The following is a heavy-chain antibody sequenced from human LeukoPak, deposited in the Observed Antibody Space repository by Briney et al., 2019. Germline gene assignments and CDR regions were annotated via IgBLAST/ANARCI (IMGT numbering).Heavy chain of an antibody. Sequence: GGSLRLSCAASGFTFSSYAMSWVRQAPGKGLEWVANIKQDGSEKYYVDSVKGRFTISRDNAKNSLYLQMNSLRAEDTAVYYCARAPSYYGSGSYSDYWGQGTLVTVSS. CDR3: ARAPSYYGSGSYSDY. CDR1: GFTFSSYA. J-gene: IGHJ4*02. V-gene: IGHV3-7*01. CDR2: IKQDGSEK. D-gene: IGHD3-10*01.